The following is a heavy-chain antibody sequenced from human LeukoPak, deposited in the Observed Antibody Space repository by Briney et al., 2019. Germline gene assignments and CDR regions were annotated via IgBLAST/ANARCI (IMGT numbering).Heavy chain of an antibody. CDR3: ARDSGIAAAGILSYFQH. J-gene: IGHJ1*01. CDR2: IYYSGST. CDR1: GGSISSSSYY. V-gene: IGHV4-39*07. D-gene: IGHD6-13*01. Sequence: SETLSLTCTVSGGSISSSSYYWGWIRQPPGKGLEWIGSIYYSGSTYYNPSPKSRVTISVDTPKNQFSLKLSSVTAADTAVYYCARDSGIAAAGILSYFQHWGQGTLVTVSS.